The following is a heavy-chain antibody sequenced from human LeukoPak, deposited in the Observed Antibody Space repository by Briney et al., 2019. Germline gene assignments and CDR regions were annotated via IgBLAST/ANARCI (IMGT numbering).Heavy chain of an antibody. CDR3: ARFPQDCSSTSCYYYYYYGMDV. D-gene: IGHD2-2*01. J-gene: IGHJ6*02. CDR1: GFTFDDYA. V-gene: IGHV3-9*01. CDR2: ISWNSGSI. Sequence: GGSLRLSCAASGFTFDDYAMHWVRQAPGKGLEWVSGISWNSGSIGYADSVKGRFTISRDNAKNSLYLQMNSLRAEDTAVYYCARFPQDCSSTSCYYYYYYGMDVWGQGTTVTVSS.